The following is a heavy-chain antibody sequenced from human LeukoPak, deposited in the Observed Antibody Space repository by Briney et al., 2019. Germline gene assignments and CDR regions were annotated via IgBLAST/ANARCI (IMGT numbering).Heavy chain of an antibody. CDR1: GFTFSTDW. V-gene: IGHV3-7*01. CDR2: IKQDGSEK. Sequence: GGSLRLSCAASGFTFSTDWMSWVRQAPGKGLEWVANIKQDGSEKYYVDSVKGRFTISRDNAKNSLYLQMNSLRAEDTAMYYCARDSAGNDYWGQGTLVTVSS. J-gene: IGHJ4*02. CDR3: ARDSAGNDY. D-gene: IGHD6-13*01.